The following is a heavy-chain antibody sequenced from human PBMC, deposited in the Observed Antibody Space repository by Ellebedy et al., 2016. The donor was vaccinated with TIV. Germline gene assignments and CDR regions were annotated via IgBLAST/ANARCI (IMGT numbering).Heavy chain of an antibody. CDR1: GGTFSSYA. CDR3: ARSHFGGSYGMDV. D-gene: IGHD3-16*01. V-gene: IGHV1-69*04. CDR2: IIPILNIA. Sequence: AASVKVSCKASGGTFSSYAINWVRQAPGQGLEWMGRIIPILNIANYAQKFQGRVTITADKSTSTAYMELSSLRSDDTAVYYCARSHFGGSYGMDVWGQGTTVTVSS. J-gene: IGHJ6*02.